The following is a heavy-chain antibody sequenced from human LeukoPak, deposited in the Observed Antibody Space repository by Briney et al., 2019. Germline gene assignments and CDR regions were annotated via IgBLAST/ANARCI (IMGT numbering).Heavy chain of an antibody. D-gene: IGHD3-22*01. CDR2: ITNSGDST. V-gene: IGHV3-23*01. CDR3: ATRDYYDSSGYSDAFDI. J-gene: IGHJ3*02. CDR1: GFTFSSYG. Sequence: PGGSLRLSCAASGFTFSSYGMSWVRQAPGKGLEWVSTITNSGDSTYYGDSVKGRFTISRDNSKDTLYLQMNSLRAEDTAVYYCATRDYYDSSGYSDAFDIWGQGTMVTVSS.